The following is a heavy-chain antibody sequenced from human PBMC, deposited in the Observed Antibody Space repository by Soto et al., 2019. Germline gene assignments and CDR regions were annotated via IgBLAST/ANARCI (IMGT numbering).Heavy chain of an antibody. CDR1: GFTFSSYS. CDR3: ARYSPYCSGGSCYMMAYYYGMDV. J-gene: IGHJ6*02. D-gene: IGHD2-15*01. CDR2: ISSSSSTI. V-gene: IGHV3-48*02. Sequence: EVQLVESGGGLVQPGGSLRLSCAASGFTFSSYSMNWVRQAPGKGLEWVSYISSSSSTIYYADSVKGRFTISRDNAKNSLYLQMNSLRDEDMAVYYCARYSPYCSGGSCYMMAYYYGMDVWGQGTTVTVSS.